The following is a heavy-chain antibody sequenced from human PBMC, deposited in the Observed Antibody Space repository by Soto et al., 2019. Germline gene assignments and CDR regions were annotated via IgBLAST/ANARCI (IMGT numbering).Heavy chain of an antibody. J-gene: IGHJ3*02. D-gene: IGHD1-26*01. Sequence: GGSLRLSCAASGFTFDDYAMHWVRQAPGKGLEWVSGISWNSGSIGYADSVKGRFTISRDNAKNSLYLQMNSLRAEDTALYYCAKDMSSGGWELDGFAAFDIWGKGTMVTVSS. CDR2: ISWNSGSI. CDR1: GFTFDDYA. CDR3: AKDMSSGGWELDGFAAFDI. V-gene: IGHV3-9*01.